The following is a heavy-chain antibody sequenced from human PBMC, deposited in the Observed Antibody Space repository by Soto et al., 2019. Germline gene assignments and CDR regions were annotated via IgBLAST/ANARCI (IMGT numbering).Heavy chain of an antibody. Sequence: QVTLKESGPALAKPTETLTLTCTVSGFSLSNARMGVSWIRQPPGKALEWLAHIFSNDEKSYSTSLKSRLTISKDTSKSQVVLTMTNMDPVDTATYYCARTYSSSWSYFDYWGQGALVTVSS. V-gene: IGHV2-26*01. CDR1: GFSLSNARMG. CDR2: IFSNDEK. D-gene: IGHD6-13*01. J-gene: IGHJ4*02. CDR3: ARTYSSSWSYFDY.